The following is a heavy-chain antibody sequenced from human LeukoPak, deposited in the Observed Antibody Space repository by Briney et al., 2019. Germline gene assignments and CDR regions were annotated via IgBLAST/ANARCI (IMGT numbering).Heavy chain of an antibody. CDR2: ISGRAVIT. D-gene: IGHD3-22*01. V-gene: IGHV3-23*01. CDR3: ARDYYDSSGYYLKYFQH. Sequence: GGSLRLSCAASGFTFSSYAMSWVRQAPGKGLEWVSAISGRAVITYYADSVKGRFTISRDNAKNSLYLQMNSLRAEDTAVYYCARDYYDSSGYYLKYFQHWGQGTLVTVSS. J-gene: IGHJ1*01. CDR1: GFTFSSYA.